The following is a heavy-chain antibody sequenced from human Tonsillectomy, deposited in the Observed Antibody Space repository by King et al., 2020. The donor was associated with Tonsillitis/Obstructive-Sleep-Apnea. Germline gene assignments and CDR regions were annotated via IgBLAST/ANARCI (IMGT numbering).Heavy chain of an antibody. CDR1: GFTFSSYA. Sequence: QLVESGGGVVQPGRSLRLSCAASGFTFSSYAMHWVRQAPGKGLEWVAVISYDGSNNYYADSVKGRSTISRDNSKNTLYLQMNSLRAEDAAVYYCARPVRGGYYYYYMDVWGKGTTVTVSS. V-gene: IGHV3-30*04. CDR3: ARPVRGGYYYYYMDV. J-gene: IGHJ6*03. CDR2: ISYDGSNN.